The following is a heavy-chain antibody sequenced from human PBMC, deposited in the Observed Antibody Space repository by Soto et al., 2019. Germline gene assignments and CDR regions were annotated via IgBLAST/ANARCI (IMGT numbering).Heavy chain of an antibody. CDR1: GGTFRNLA. CDR2: FIPIIGGG. Sequence: QVPLVQSGAEVKKPGSSVKVSCKASGGTFRNLAINWVRQAPGQGLEWMGGFIPIIGGGINAQKFQGRVTITSDESTSTAHMERSSLKSEDTAMYFCARRSVSHSNAFDFWGQGTMVTVSS. J-gene: IGHJ3*01. D-gene: IGHD2-15*01. CDR3: ARRSVSHSNAFDF. V-gene: IGHV1-69*01.